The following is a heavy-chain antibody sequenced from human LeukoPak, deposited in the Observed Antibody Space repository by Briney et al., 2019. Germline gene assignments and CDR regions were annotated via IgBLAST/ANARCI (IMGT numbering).Heavy chain of an antibody. J-gene: IGHJ3*02. V-gene: IGHV3-30*03. CDR1: GFTFSNYW. Sequence: GGSLRLSCAASGFTFSNYWMNWVRQAPGKGLEWVAVISYDESNKYYADSVKGRFTISRDNSKNTLYLQMNSLRAEDTAVYYCARYTAMVQNDAFDIWGQGTMVTVSS. CDR2: ISYDESNK. D-gene: IGHD5-18*01. CDR3: ARYTAMVQNDAFDI.